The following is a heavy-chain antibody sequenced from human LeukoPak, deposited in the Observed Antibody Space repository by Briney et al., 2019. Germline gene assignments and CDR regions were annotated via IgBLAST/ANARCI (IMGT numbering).Heavy chain of an antibody. CDR1: GFTFSSYS. D-gene: IGHD1-26*01. CDR3: ARLGSYYFDY. CDR2: ISSSSSYM. J-gene: IGHJ4*02. Sequence: GGSLRLSCAASGFTFSSYSMNWVRQAPGKGLEWVSSISSSSSYMYYADSVKGRFTISRDNAKNSLYLQMNSLRAEDTAVYYCARLGSYYFDYWGQGTLVTVSS. V-gene: IGHV3-21*01.